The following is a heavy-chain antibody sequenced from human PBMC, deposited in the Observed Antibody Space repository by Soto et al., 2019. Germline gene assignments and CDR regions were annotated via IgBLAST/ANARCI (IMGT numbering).Heavy chain of an antibody. V-gene: IGHV3-30*03. CDR2: ISYDGSNK. CDR3: TADVRRTEVWGFDP. Sequence: GGSLRLSCAASGFTFSSYGMHWVRQAPGKGLEWVAVISYDGSNKYYADSVKGRFTISRDNSKNTLYLQMNSLRAEDTALYYCTADVRRTEVWGFDPWGQGTLVTVSS. J-gene: IGHJ5*02. CDR1: GFTFSSYG. D-gene: IGHD3-16*01.